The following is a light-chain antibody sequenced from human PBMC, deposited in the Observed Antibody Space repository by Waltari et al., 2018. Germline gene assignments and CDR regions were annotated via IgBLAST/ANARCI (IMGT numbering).Light chain of an antibody. Sequence: VSTTSTGTRSLSSGARAPHACMASRSVRRSFAWYQQKPGPAPMLLISGASRRATRIPDRFSGSGSGTDFSLTISRLEPEDFAVYYCQHYVRLPATFGQGTKVEV. CDR2: GAS. CDR1: RSVRRS. J-gene: IGKJ1*01. V-gene: IGKV3-20*01. CDR3: QHYVRLPAT.